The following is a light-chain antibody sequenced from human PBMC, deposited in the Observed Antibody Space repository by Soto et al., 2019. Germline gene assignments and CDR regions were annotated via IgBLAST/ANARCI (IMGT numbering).Light chain of an antibody. CDR3: QSYDTSLNAVI. CDR2: GNT. Sequence: QSVLTQPPSVSGAPGQRVTISCTGSSSNIGAGSDVHWYQQLPGTAPKLLVYGNTNRPSGVPDRISGSESGASASLAITGLQAEDEADYYCQSYDTSLNAVIFGGGTKLTVL. V-gene: IGLV1-40*01. CDR1: SSNIGAGSD. J-gene: IGLJ2*01.